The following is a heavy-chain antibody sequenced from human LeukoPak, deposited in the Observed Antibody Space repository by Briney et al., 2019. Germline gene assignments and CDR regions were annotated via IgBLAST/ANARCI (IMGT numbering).Heavy chain of an antibody. CDR2: IASDGSHT. D-gene: IGHD3-3*01. Sequence: QPGRSLRLSCAASGFTFSTYFMHWVRQAPGKGLEWVADIASDGSHTFYVESVKGRFTISRDNSKNTLYLQMNSLRAEDTAVYYCAKYLLGIFGVVTQDYWGQGTLVTVSS. CDR3: AKYLLGIFGVVTQDY. V-gene: IGHV3-30-3*02. J-gene: IGHJ4*02. CDR1: GFTFSTYF.